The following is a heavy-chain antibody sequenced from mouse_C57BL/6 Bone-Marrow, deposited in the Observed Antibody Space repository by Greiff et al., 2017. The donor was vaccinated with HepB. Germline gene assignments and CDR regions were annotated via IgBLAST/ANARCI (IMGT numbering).Heavy chain of an antibody. V-gene: IGHV1-63*01. Sequence: QVQLQQSGAELVRPGTSVKMSCKASGYTFTNYWIGWAKQRPGHGLEWIGDIYPGGSYTNYNEKFKGKATLTADKSSSTAYMQFSSLTSEDSAIYYCARRGFHYYGSSYDYWGQGTTLTVSS. CDR2: IYPGGSYT. J-gene: IGHJ2*01. CDR1: GYTFTNYW. D-gene: IGHD1-1*01. CDR3: ARRGFHYYGSSYDY.